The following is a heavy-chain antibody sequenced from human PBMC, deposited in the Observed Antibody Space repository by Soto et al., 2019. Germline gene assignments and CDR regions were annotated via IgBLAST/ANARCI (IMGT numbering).Heavy chain of an antibody. V-gene: IGHV1-3*01. CDR2: INAGNGNT. CDR3: ARFHYGSGSYPSNSGMDV. J-gene: IGHJ6*02. D-gene: IGHD3-10*01. Sequence: ASVKVSCKASGYTFTSYAMHCVRQAPGQRLEWMGWINAGNGNTKYSQKFQGRVTITRDTSASTAYMELSSLRSEDTAVYYCARFHYGSGSYPSNSGMDVWGQGTTVTV. CDR1: GYTFTSYA.